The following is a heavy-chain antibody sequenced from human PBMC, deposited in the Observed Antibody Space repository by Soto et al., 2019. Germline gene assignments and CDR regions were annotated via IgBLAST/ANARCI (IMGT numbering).Heavy chain of an antibody. CDR1: GFSRSASGAG. D-gene: IGHD6-19*01. J-gene: IGHJ4*02. CDR2: IYWDGGE. CDR3: VHGTYGGSGYYWDS. Sequence: QITLKESGPALVKPTETVTLTCSFSGFSRSASGAGVGWLRQPPGKALEWLALIYWDGGERYSPSLKSRLTVTNDTSINPVVLRLTNVDPCDTGTYYCVHGTYGGSGYYWDSWGQGARVTVS. V-gene: IGHV2-5*02.